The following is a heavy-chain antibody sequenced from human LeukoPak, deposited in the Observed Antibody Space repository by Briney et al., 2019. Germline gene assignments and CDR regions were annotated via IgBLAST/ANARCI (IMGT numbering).Heavy chain of an antibody. Sequence: GGSLRPSCAASGFTFSSYAMHWVRQAPGKGLEWVAVISYDGSNKYYADSVKGRFTISRDNSKNTLYLQMNSLRAEDTAVYYCAMRANSLDPWGQGTLVTVSS. CDR3: AMRANSLDP. D-gene: IGHD1-26*01. V-gene: IGHV3-30-3*01. CDR1: GFTFSSYA. J-gene: IGHJ5*02. CDR2: ISYDGSNK.